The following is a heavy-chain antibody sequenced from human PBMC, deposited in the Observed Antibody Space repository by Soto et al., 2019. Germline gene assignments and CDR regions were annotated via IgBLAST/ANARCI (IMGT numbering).Heavy chain of an antibody. D-gene: IGHD3-3*01. V-gene: IGHV1-18*01. CDR3: ARDLGYDFWSGYMSPRGIDY. CDR2: ISAYNGNT. CDR1: GYTFTSYG. Sequence: ASVKVACKASGYTFTSYGISWVRQAPGQGLEWMGWISAYNGNTNYAQKLQGRVTMTTDTSTSTAYMELRSLRSDDTAVYYCARDLGYDFWSGYMSPRGIDYWGQGTLVTVS. J-gene: IGHJ4*02.